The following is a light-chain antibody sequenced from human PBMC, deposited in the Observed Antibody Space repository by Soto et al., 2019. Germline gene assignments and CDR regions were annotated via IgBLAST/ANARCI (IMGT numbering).Light chain of an antibody. J-gene: IGKJ1*01. CDR3: QQYSIWRT. CDR1: QSVSNSY. CDR2: GAS. Sequence: DIVLTQSPGTLSLSPGERATLSCRASQSVSNSYLAWYQQKPGQAPRLLIYGASTRATGIPARFSGSGSGTEFTLTISSLQSEDFAVYYCQQYSIWRTFGQGTKVDIK. V-gene: IGKV3-15*01.